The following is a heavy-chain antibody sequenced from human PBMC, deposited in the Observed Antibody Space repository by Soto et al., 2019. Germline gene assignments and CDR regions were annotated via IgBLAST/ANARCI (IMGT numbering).Heavy chain of an antibody. CDR2: IGSSSNYI. CDR3: ATLTYCSSASCPNYYYVMDV. Sequence: EVQLVESGGGLVMPGGSLRLSCAASGFTFTTYSLTWVRQAPGKGLEWVASIGSSSNYIYYADSVKGRFTISRDNVKNSLFLQMNSLRAEDTAVYYCATLTYCSSASCPNYYYVMDVWGQGTTVTVSS. V-gene: IGHV3-21*02. J-gene: IGHJ6*02. CDR1: GFTFTTYS. D-gene: IGHD2-2*01.